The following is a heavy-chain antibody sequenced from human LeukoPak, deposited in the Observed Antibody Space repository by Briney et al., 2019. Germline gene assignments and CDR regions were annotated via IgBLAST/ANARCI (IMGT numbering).Heavy chain of an antibody. V-gene: IGHV4-4*07. D-gene: IGHD2-2*01. CDR1: GGSISSYY. CDR3: ARGADIVVVPAATPAPNGMDV. CDR2: IYTSGST. Sequence: PSETLSLTCTVSGGSISSYYRSWLRQPAGKGLEWIGRIYTSGSTNYNPSLKSRVTMSVDTSKNQFSLKLSSVTAADTAVYYCARGADIVVVPAATPAPNGMDVWGQGTTVTVSS. J-gene: IGHJ6*02.